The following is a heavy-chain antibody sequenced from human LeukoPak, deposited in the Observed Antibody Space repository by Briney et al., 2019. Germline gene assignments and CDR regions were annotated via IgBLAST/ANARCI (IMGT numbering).Heavy chain of an antibody. V-gene: IGHV3-30-3*01. CDR1: GFTFSSYA. CDR3: ARAFEQWLVHYYYYGMDV. J-gene: IGHJ6*02. D-gene: IGHD6-19*01. Sequence: PGGSLRLSCAASGFTFSSYAMHWVRQAPGKGLEWVAVISYDGSNKYSADSVNGRFTISTDNSKNTLYLQMNSLRDEDTAVYYCARAFEQWLVHYYYYGMDVWGQGTTVTVSS. CDR2: ISYDGSNK.